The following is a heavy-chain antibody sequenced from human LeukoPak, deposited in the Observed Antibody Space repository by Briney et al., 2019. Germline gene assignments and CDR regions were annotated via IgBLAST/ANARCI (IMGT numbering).Heavy chain of an antibody. CDR1: GGTFSSYA. D-gene: IGHD1-26*01. J-gene: IGHJ5*01. CDR2: INPNSGDT. Sequence: ASVKVSCKASGGTFSSYAISWVRQAPGQGLEWMGWINPNSGDTIYAQNFQGRVTMTRDTSISTAYMELSSLRSDDTAMYYCARVVFGSQLLPDSWGQGTLVTVSS. V-gene: IGHV1-2*02. CDR3: ARVVFGSQLLPDS.